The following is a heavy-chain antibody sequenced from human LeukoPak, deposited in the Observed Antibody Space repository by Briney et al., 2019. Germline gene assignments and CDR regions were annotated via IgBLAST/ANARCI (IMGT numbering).Heavy chain of an antibody. CDR1: GGSISSYY. CDR2: IYTSGST. D-gene: IGHD3-22*01. Sequence: SETLSLTGTVTGGSISSYYWSWIRQPAGKGLDWNGRIYTSGSTKYHPFPKRRLTISVDTSKHQLSLKQRPVTAADPAVYHCARVAGDSSGIFVYWGQGTLVTVSS. CDR3: ARVAGDSSGIFVY. V-gene: IGHV4-4*07. J-gene: IGHJ4*02.